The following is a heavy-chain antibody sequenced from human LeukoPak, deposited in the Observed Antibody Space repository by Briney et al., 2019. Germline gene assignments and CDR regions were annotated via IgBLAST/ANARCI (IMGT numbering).Heavy chain of an antibody. CDR3: AKDSEATITPLSAFDI. J-gene: IGHJ3*02. D-gene: IGHD4-23*01. CDR2: ISGSGGST. CDR1: GFTFSNSA. Sequence: GGSLRLSCAASGFTFSNSAMSWVRQAPGKGLEWVSSISGSGGSTYSADSVKGRFTISRENSNNTLYLQMNSLRADDTAMYYCAKDSEATITPLSAFDIWGQGTMVTVSS. V-gene: IGHV3-23*01.